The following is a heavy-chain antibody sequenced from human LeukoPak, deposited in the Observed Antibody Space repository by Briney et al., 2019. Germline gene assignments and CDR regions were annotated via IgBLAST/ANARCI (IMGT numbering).Heavy chain of an antibody. V-gene: IGHV1-69*04. D-gene: IGHD3-10*01. J-gene: IGHJ4*02. CDR3: ASERGATQYFDY. Sequence: SVKVSCKASGGTFSSYVITWVRQAPGQGLEWMGRIIPMLDIQNYAQKFQGRVTITADKSTSTAYIELSSLRSEDTAVYYCASERGATQYFDYWGQGTLVTVSS. CDR2: IIPMLDIQ. CDR1: GGTFSSYV.